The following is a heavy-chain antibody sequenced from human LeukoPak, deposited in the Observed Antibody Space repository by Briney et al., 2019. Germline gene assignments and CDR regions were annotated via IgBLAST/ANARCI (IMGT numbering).Heavy chain of an antibody. CDR2: IRSKAYGGTT. Sequence: PGRSLRLSCTASGFTFGDYAMSWFRQAPGKGLEWVGFIRSKAYGGTTEYAASVKGRFTTSRDDSKSIAYLQMNSLKTEDTAVYYCSRDYVWGSDTPTLDYWGQGTLVTVSS. CDR1: GFTFGDYA. CDR3: SRDYVWGSDTPTLDY. J-gene: IGHJ4*02. D-gene: IGHD3-16*01. V-gene: IGHV3-49*03.